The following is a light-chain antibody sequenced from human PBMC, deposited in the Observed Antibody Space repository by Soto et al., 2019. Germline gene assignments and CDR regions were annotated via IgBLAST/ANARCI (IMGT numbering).Light chain of an antibody. Sequence: QSVLTQSSSASASLGSSVKLTCTLSTGHSGYIIAWHQQQPGKAPRYLMKLEGSGSYNKGSGVPDRFSGSSSGADRYLTISNVHFEDEADYYCETWDSKTWVLGGGTKLTVL. CDR3: ETWDSKTWV. J-gene: IGLJ3*02. CDR1: TGHSGYI. V-gene: IGLV4-60*02. CDR2: LEGSGSY.